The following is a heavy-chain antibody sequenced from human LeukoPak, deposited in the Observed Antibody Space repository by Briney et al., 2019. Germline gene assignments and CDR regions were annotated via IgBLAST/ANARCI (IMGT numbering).Heavy chain of an antibody. CDR2: MNPNSGNT. V-gene: IGHV1-8*01. CDR3: ARALGYCSSTSCRTYYFDY. D-gene: IGHD2-2*01. J-gene: IGHJ4*02. Sequence: GASVKVSCKASGYTFTSYDINWVRQATGQGLEWMGWMNPNSGNTGYAQKFRGRVTMTRNTSISTAYMELSSLRSEDTAVYYCARALGYCSSTSCRTYYFDYWGQGTLVTVSS. CDR1: GYTFTSYD.